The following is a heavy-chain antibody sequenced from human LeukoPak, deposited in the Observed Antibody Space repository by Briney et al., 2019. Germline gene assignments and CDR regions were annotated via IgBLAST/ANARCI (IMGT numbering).Heavy chain of an antibody. V-gene: IGHV1-24*01. CDR3: ALMVRGVITNWFDP. CDR1: GYTLTELS. J-gene: IGHJ5*02. D-gene: IGHD3-10*01. CDR2: FDPEDGET. Sequence: GASVKVSCKVSGYTLTELSMHWVRQAPGKGLEWMGGFDPEDGETIYAQKFQGRVTMTEDTSTDTAYMELSSLRSEDTAVYYCALMVRGVITNWFDPWGQGTLVTVSS.